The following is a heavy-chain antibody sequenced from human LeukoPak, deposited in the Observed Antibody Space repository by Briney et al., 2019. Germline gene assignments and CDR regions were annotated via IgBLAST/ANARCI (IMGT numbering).Heavy chain of an antibody. CDR1: GFTFSSYA. J-gene: IGHJ4*02. CDR2: ISYDGSNK. CDR3: AKQSAGSAAWYSLRYDF. Sequence: GGSLRLSCAASGFTFSSYAMHWVRQAPGKGLEWVAVISYDGSNKYYADSVKGRFTISRDNSKDTLYLRMNGLRAEDTAVYFCAKQSAGSAAWYSLRYDFWGQGTLVTVSS. V-gene: IGHV3-30-3*02. D-gene: IGHD6-13*01.